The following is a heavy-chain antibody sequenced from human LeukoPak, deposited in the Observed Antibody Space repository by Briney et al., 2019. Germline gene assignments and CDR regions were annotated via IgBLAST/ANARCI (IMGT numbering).Heavy chain of an antibody. CDR3: ARDGGTYEIDY. J-gene: IGHJ4*02. D-gene: IGHD1-26*01. CDR1: GFTFSSYS. Sequence: PGGSLRLSCAASGFTFSSYSMNWVRQAPGKGLEWVSSISTSSSYIYYADSVKGRFTISRDNAKSSLYLQMSSLRADDTAVYYCARDGGTYEIDYWGQGTLVTVSS. V-gene: IGHV3-21*01. CDR2: ISTSSSYI.